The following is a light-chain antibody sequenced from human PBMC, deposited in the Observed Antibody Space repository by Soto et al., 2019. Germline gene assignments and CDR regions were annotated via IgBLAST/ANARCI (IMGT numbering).Light chain of an antibody. V-gene: IGKV3-20*01. CDR2: GAS. CDR3: QHCGTSPFT. J-gene: IGKJ3*01. CDR1: QSISSSY. Sequence: ESVLTQSPGTLSLSHGERATLSCRASQSISSSYLAWYQQKPGQAPRLLISGASTRATGIPDRFSGSGSGTDFTLTISRLEPEDFAVYYCQHCGTSPFTFGPGTKVDI.